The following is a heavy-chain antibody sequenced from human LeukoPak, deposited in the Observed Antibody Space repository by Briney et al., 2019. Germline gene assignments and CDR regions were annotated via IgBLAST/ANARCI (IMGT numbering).Heavy chain of an antibody. CDR2: IYYSGST. V-gene: IGHV4-39*07. D-gene: IGHD3-22*01. CDR3: AKDLDYYDSSGYYAPYYFDY. J-gene: IGHJ4*02. Sequence: SETLSLTCTVSGGSISSSSYYWGWIRQPPGKGLEWIGSIYYSGSTYYNPSLKSRVTISVDTSKNQFSLKLSSVTAADTAVYYCAKDLDYYDSSGYYAPYYFDYWGQGTLVTVSS. CDR1: GGSISSSSYY.